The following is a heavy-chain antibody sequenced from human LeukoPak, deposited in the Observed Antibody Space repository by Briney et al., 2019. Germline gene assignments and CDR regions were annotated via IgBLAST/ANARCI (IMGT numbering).Heavy chain of an antibody. D-gene: IGHD3-9*01. CDR2: FDPEDGET. Sequence: ASVKVSCKVSGGTFSSYAIRWVRQAPGQVLEWMGGFDPEDGETIYAQKFQGRVTMTEDTSTDTAYMELSSLRSEDTAVYYCATNYAILTGSPYWGQCTLVTVSS. CDR1: GGTFSSYA. J-gene: IGHJ1*01. V-gene: IGHV1-24*01. CDR3: ATNYAILTGSPY.